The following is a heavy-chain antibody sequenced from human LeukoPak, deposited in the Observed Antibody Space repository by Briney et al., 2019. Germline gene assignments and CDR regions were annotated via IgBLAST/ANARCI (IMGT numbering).Heavy chain of an antibody. Sequence: GGSLRLSCAASGFTFSSYAMSWVRQAPGKGLEWVSAISGSGGSTYYADSVKGRFTISRDNSKNTLYLQMNSLRAEDTAVYYCTKAVAGTNWFDPWGQGTLVTVSS. V-gene: IGHV3-23*01. CDR1: GFTFSSYA. D-gene: IGHD6-19*01. CDR2: ISGSGGST. CDR3: TKAVAGTNWFDP. J-gene: IGHJ5*02.